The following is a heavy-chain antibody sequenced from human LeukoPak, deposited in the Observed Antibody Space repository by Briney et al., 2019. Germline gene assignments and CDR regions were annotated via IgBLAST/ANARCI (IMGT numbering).Heavy chain of an antibody. CDR1: GFTFSSYW. CDR3: ARVDCSSTSCYHYYYYGMDV. D-gene: IGHD2-2*01. V-gene: IGHV3-7*01. Sequence: GSLRLSCAASGFTFSSYWMRWVRQAPGKGLEWVANIKQDGSEKYYVDSVKGRFTISRDNAKNSLYLQMNSLRAEDTAVYYCARVDCSSTSCYHYYYYGMDVWGQGTTVTVSS. J-gene: IGHJ6*02. CDR2: IKQDGSEK.